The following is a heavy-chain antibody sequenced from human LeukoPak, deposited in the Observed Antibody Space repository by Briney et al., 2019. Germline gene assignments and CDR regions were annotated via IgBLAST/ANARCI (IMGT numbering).Heavy chain of an antibody. CDR1: GFTFSSYS. Sequence: GGSLRLSCAASGFTFSSYSMNWVRQAPGKGLEWVSSISISSSYIYYADSVKGRFTISRDNAKNSLYLQMNSLRAEDTAVYYCARGGGMATSGLWYYMDVWGKGTTVTVSS. D-gene: IGHD5-12*01. CDR3: ARGGGMATSGLWYYMDV. V-gene: IGHV3-21*01. J-gene: IGHJ6*03. CDR2: ISISSSYI.